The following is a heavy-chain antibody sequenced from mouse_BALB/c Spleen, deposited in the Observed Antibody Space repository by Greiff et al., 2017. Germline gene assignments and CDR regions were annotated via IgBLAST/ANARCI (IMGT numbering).Heavy chain of an antibody. CDR2: ISSGGGST. CDR3: ARPTTATEGYAMDY. J-gene: IGHJ4*01. D-gene: IGHD1-2*01. V-gene: IGHV5-12-1*01. CDR1: GFAFSSYD. Sequence: EVKLMESGGGLVKPGGSLKLSCAASGFAFSSYDMSWVRQTPEKRLEWVAYISSGGGSTYYPDTVKGRFTISRDNAKNTLYLQMSSLKSEDTAMYYCARPTTATEGYAMDYWGQGTSVTVSS.